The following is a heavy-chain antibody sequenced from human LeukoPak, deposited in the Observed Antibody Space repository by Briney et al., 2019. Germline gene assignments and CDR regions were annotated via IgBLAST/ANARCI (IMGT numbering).Heavy chain of an antibody. V-gene: IGHV3-23*01. CDR3: AKDRAIQHDYGDLYYFDY. Sequence: GGSLRLSCAASGLTFSSYAMSWVRQAPGKGLEWISGISGSGGSTYYADSVKGRFTISRDNSKNTLYLQMNSLRAEDTAVYYCAKDRAIQHDYGDLYYFDYWGQGTLVTVSS. CDR2: ISGSGGST. CDR1: GLTFSSYA. J-gene: IGHJ4*02. D-gene: IGHD4-17*01.